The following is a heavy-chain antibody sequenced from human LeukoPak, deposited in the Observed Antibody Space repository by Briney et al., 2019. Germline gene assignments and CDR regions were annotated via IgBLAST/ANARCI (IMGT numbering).Heavy chain of an antibody. D-gene: IGHD5-12*01. CDR1: TFIFSIYG. Sequence: GGSLRLSCASTFIFSIYGMHCVRQAPGKGLEGVAFIQYDGTNKYYADSVKGRFTISRDNSRNTLYLQMNSLRAEDTAVYYCARDRTAYSYGTLFDDWGQGTLVTVYS. CDR2: IQYDGTNK. V-gene: IGHV3-30*02. CDR3: ARDRTAYSYGTLFDD. J-gene: IGHJ4*02.